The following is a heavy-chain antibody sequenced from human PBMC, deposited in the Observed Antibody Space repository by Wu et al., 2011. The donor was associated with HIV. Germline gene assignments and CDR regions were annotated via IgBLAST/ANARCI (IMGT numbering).Heavy chain of an antibody. CDR2: IIPIFGTA. V-gene: IGHV1-69*05. J-gene: IGHJ4*02. Sequence: QVQLVQSGAEVKKPGSSVKVSCKASGGTFSSYAISWVRQAPGQGLEWMGGIIPIFGTAKLAQKFQGRVTITTDESTSTAYMEMSSLRSEDTAVYYCARSSQAITLVRGVIIRLDYWAREPWSRLL. CDR3: ARSSQAITLVRGVIIRLDY. CDR1: GGTFSSYA. D-gene: IGHD3-10*01.